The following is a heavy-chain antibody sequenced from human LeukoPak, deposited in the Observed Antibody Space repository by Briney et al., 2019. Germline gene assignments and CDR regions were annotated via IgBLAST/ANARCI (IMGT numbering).Heavy chain of an antibody. J-gene: IGHJ4*02. V-gene: IGHV4-61*01. CDR3: ARGLVTTGRSSFDN. CDR2: ISDSGGS. CDR1: GGSVSSGISY. D-gene: IGHD4-17*01. Sequence: SETLSLTCSVSGGSVSSGISYWSWIRQPPGEGLEWIAYISDSGGSDYNPSLRGRVTISLDTSKNQFSLRLTSVTAADTAVYYCARGLVTTGRSSFDNWGQGTLVTVSS.